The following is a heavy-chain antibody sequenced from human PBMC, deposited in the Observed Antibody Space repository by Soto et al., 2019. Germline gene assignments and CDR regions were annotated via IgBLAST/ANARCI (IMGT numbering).Heavy chain of an antibody. CDR1: GGSISNSDYF. J-gene: IGHJ4*02. V-gene: IGHV4-39*01. CDR3: ASQPESTTYFDY. CDR2: ISHTGSP. D-gene: IGHD1-1*01. Sequence: LQLQESGPGLVKPSETLSLTCTVSGGSISNSDYFWAWMRQPPGKGLEWVGTISHTGSPRYNPSLKIRVTISVDTSKNQFSLRLTSVPAADTAVFYCASQPESTTYFDYWCRGTLVTVSS.